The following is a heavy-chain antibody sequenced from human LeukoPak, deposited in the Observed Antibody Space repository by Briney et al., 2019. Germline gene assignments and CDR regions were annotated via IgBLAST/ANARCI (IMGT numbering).Heavy chain of an antibody. D-gene: IGHD5-12*01. CDR2: IYHSGST. Sequence: PSETLSLTCTVSGGSISSGGYYWSWIRQPPGKGLEWIGYIYHSGSTYYNPSLKSRVTISVDTSKNQFSLKLSSVTAADTAVYYCVLSNYVEDIADYWGQGTLVTVSS. J-gene: IGHJ4*02. V-gene: IGHV4-30-2*01. CDR3: VLSNYVEDIADY. CDR1: GGSISSGGYY.